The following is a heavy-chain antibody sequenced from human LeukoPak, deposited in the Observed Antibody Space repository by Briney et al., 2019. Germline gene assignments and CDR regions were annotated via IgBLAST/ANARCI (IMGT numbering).Heavy chain of an antibody. D-gene: IGHD2-15*01. CDR3: VRDNPRCCGVVPANVDDY. CDR2: ISHDSGIK. CDR1: GFTVSNNY. J-gene: IGHJ4*02. Sequence: GGSLRLSCAASGFTVSNNYMSWVRQAPGKGLEWISYISHDSGIKYYADSVRGRFTISRDNAKNSLYLQMHSLRAEDTAVYFCVRDNPRCCGVVPANVDDYWGQGTLVTVSS. V-gene: IGHV3-48*01.